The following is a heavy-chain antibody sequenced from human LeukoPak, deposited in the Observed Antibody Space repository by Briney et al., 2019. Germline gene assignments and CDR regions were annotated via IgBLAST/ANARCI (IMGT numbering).Heavy chain of an antibody. D-gene: IGHD2-21*01. Sequence: GASVKVSCKTSGYTFTDYYIHWARQAPGQGLEWMGWINPNSGVISSAQKFRGRVTMTRDTSITTVYMEVRWLTSDDTAIYYCARADRLDGAPYLIGPWGQGTLVTVSS. V-gene: IGHV1-2*02. J-gene: IGHJ5*02. CDR1: GYTFTDYY. CDR3: ARADRLDGAPYLIGP. CDR2: INPNSGVI.